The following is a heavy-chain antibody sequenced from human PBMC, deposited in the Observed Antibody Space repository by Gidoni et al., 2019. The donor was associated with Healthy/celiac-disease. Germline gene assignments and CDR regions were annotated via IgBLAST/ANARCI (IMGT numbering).Heavy chain of an antibody. V-gene: IGHV4-31*03. CDR2: IYYSGST. CDR1: GGAISSGGYY. D-gene: IGHD6-13*01. J-gene: IGHJ5*02. CDR3: ARGSRNQRDWFDP. Sequence: QVQLQESGPGLVMPSQTLSRTCTVSGGAISSGGYYWSWIRQPPGKGLEWIGYIYYSGSTYYNPSLKSRVTISVDTSKNQFSLKLSSVTAADTAVYYCARGSRNQRDWFDPWGQGTLVTVSS.